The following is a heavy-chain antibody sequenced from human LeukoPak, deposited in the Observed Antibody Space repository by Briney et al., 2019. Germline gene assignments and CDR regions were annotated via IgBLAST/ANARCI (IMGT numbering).Heavy chain of an antibody. V-gene: IGHV3-30*03. CDR3: AGLNAFDI. CDR1: GFTFSSYG. CDR2: ISYDGSNK. Sequence: PGGSLRLSCAASGFTFSSYGMHWVRQAPGKGLEWVAVISYDGSNKYYADSVKGRFTIYRDNSKNTLYLQMNSLRAEDTAVYYCAGLNAFDIWGQGTMVTVSS. J-gene: IGHJ3*02.